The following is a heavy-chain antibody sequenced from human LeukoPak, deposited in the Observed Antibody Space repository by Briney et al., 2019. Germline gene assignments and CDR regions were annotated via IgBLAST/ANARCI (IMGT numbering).Heavy chain of an antibody. Sequence: ASVKVSCKVSGYTLTELSMHWVRQAPGKGLEWMGGFDPEDGETIYAQKFQGRVTMTEDTSTDTAYMELSSLRSEDTAVYYCATFDRMVLTLDYWGQGILVTVSS. CDR3: ATFDRMVLTLDY. CDR2: FDPEDGET. D-gene: IGHD3-10*01. CDR1: GYTLTELS. J-gene: IGHJ4*02. V-gene: IGHV1-24*01.